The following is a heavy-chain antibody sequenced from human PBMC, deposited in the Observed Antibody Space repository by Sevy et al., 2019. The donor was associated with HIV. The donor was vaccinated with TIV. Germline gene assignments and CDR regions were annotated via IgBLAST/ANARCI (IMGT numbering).Heavy chain of an antibody. Sequence: GRSLRLSCAASGFTFSSYSMNWVRQAPGMGLEWVSSISISSNHIYYAESMKGRFTVSRDNAKNSLYLQMNSLRAEDTAVYYCARAPEENYDYITVSFDYWGQGTLVTVSS. CDR3: ARAPEENYDYITVSFDY. V-gene: IGHV3-21*01. CDR1: GFTFSSYS. CDR2: ISISSNHI. D-gene: IGHD3-16*01. J-gene: IGHJ4*02.